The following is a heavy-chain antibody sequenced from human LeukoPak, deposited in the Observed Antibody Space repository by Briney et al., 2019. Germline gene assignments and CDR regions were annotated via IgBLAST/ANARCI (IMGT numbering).Heavy chain of an antibody. J-gene: IGHJ4*02. Sequence: GGSLRLSCAASGFTFSSYAMSWVRQAPGRGLEWVSAISGSGGSTYYADSVKGRFTISRDNSKNTLYLQMNSLRAEDTAVYYCAKGGYDYVWGSYPLVPSDYWGQGTLVTVSS. CDR3: AKGGYDYVWGSYPLVPSDY. D-gene: IGHD3-16*02. V-gene: IGHV3-23*01. CDR2: ISGSGGST. CDR1: GFTFSSYA.